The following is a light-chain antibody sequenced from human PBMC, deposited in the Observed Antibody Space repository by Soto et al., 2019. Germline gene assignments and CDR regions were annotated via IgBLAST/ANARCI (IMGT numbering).Light chain of an antibody. Sequence: EIVLTQSPGTLSLSPGERATLSCRASQSVSSSYLAWYQQKPAQAPRLLIYGASSRATGIPDRFSGSGSGTDFTLTISRLEPEDFAVYYCQQYGPRVTCGPGTKVDIK. CDR3: QQYGPRVT. J-gene: IGKJ3*01. CDR2: GAS. V-gene: IGKV3-20*01. CDR1: QSVSSSY.